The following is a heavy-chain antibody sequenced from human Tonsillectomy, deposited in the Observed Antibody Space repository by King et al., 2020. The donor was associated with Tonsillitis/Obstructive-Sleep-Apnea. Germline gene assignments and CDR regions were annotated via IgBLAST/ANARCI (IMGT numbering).Heavy chain of an antibody. D-gene: IGHD2-2*01. CDR3: AREYCSSTSCYADY. CDR1: GFTFSDYY. J-gene: IGHJ4*02. Sequence: VQLVESGGGLVKPGGSLRLSCAASGFTFSDYYMSWIRQAPGKGLEWVSYISSSSSYTNYADSVKGRFTISRDNAKNSLYLQMNSLRAEDTAVYYCAREYCSSTSCYADYWGQGTLVTVSS. CDR2: ISSSSSYT. V-gene: IGHV3-11*06.